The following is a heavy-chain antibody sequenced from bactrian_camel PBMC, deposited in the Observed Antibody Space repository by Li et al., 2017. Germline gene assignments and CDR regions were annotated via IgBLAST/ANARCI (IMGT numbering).Heavy chain of an antibody. V-gene: IGHV3S1*01. CDR3: AADWGFQNTYCSGRYLHPNPHLGI. CDR2: ISASGGTT. D-gene: IGHD2*01. J-gene: IGHJ4*01. CDR1: GFTFSSYW. Sequence: QVQLVESGGGLVQPGGSLTLSCAASGFTFSSYWMYWVRQAPGKGLEWVSAISASGGTTIYADSVKGRFTISRDRADNRLVLQMNDLKPEDSAKYYCAADWGFQNTYCSGRYLHPNPHLGIWGRGTQVTVS.